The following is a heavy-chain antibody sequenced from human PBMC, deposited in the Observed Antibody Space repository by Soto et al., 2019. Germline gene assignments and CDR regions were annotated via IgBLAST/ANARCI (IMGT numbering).Heavy chain of an antibody. Sequence: GGSLRLSCAASGFTFSNAWMSWVRQAPGKGLEWVGRIKSKTDGGTTDYAAPVKGRFTISRDDSKNTLYLQMNSLKTEDTAVYYCTTDPFFWSGYYIEWGYWGQGTLVTVSS. D-gene: IGHD3-3*01. V-gene: IGHV3-15*01. CDR2: IKSKTDGGTT. CDR1: GFTFSNAW. CDR3: TTDPFFWSGYYIEWGY. J-gene: IGHJ4*02.